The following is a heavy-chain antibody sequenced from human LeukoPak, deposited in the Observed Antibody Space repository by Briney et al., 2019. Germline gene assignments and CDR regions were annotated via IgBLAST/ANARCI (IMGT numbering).Heavy chain of an antibody. CDR3: AREGDIVAEVDY. J-gene: IGHJ4*02. Sequence: SETLSLTCAVYGGSFNGYYWSWIRQHPGKGLEWIGYIYYSGSTYYNPSLKSRVTISVDTSKNQFSLKLSSVTAADTAVYYCAREGDIVAEVDYWGQGTLVTVSS. V-gene: IGHV4-31*11. D-gene: IGHD5-12*01. CDR1: GGSFNGYY. CDR2: IYYSGST.